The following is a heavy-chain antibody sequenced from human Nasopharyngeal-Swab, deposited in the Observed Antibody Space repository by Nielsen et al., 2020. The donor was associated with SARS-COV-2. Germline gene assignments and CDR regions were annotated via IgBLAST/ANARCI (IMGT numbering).Heavy chain of an antibody. CDR3: AKASGGGEFLLDS. V-gene: IGHV3-30*18. Sequence: GESLKISCAAPGFIFSTYAMHWVRQAPGQGLEWVAVISYQGNNGYYIDSAKGRFTISRDNSKNMVYLQMNRLRIEDTALYYCAKASGGGEFLLDSWGQGTLVTVSS. J-gene: IGHJ4*02. CDR1: GFIFSTYA. D-gene: IGHD3-10*01. CDR2: ISYQGNNG.